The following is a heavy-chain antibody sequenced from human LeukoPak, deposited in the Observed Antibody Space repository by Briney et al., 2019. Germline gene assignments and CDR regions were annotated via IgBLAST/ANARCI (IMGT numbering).Heavy chain of an antibody. D-gene: IGHD3-22*01. Sequence: GGSLRLSCAASGFTFSSYGMHWVRQAPGKGLEWVAVISYDGSNKYYADSVKGRFTISRDNSKNTLYLQMNSLRAEDTAVYYCAKDSDDYYDSSGYYGYWGQGTLVTASS. CDR1: GFTFSSYG. CDR3: AKDSDDYYDSSGYYGY. J-gene: IGHJ4*02. CDR2: ISYDGSNK. V-gene: IGHV3-30*18.